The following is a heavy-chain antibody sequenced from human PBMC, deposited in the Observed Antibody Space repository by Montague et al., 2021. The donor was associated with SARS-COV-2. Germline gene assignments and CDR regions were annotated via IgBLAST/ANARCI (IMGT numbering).Heavy chain of an antibody. CDR1: GFTFSSYT. V-gene: IGHV3-21*01. Sequence: SLRLSCAASGFTFSSYTMIWVRQAPGKGLEYVSSISSNGYYTYYADSLKGRFTISRDNARNSPSLQMNSLRAEDTAVYYCARENCRITGCCNTLAWFDPWGQGTLVTVSS. D-gene: IGHD2-2*01. CDR2: ISSNGYYT. J-gene: IGHJ5*02. CDR3: ARENCRITGCCNTLAWFDP.